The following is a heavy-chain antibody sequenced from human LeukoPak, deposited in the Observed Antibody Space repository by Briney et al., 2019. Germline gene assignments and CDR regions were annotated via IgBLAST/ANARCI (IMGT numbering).Heavy chain of an antibody. V-gene: IGHV3-21*04. CDR1: GFTFSSYS. D-gene: IGHD6-6*01. CDR2: ISSSSSYI. J-gene: IGHJ4*02. CDR3: AKDWGRRSSSSYDY. Sequence: PGGSLRLSCAASGFTFSSYSMNWVRQAPGKGLEWVSSISSSSSYIYYADSVKGRFTISRDNAKNSLYLQMNSLRAEDTAVYYCAKDWGRRSSSSYDYWGQGTLVTVSS.